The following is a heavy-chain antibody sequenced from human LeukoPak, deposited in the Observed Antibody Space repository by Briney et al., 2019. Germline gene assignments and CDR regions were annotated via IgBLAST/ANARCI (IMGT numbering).Heavy chain of an antibody. J-gene: IGHJ4*02. Sequence: GSLRLSCAASGFTFSSYGMSWVRQAPGKGLEWVSAISGSGGSTYYADSVKGRFTISRDNSKNTLYLQMNSLRAEDTAVYYCAKESTGITMVRGVISPIYMPGPLKDYWGQGTLVTVSS. CDR2: ISGSGGST. CDR1: GFTFSSYG. D-gene: IGHD3-10*01. V-gene: IGHV3-23*01. CDR3: AKESTGITMVRGVISPIYMPGPLKDY.